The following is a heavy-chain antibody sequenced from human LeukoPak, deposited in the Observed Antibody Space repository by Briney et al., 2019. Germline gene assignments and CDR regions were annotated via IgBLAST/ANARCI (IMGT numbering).Heavy chain of an antibody. J-gene: IGHJ4*02. D-gene: IGHD5-24*01. CDR3: ARRINYFDY. Sequence: KPSETLSLTCTVSGGSVSDYYWSWIRQAPGKGLEWVGYIYYSGSTNYNPSLKSRVTMSVDTYKNQFSLKLRSVTTTDTAVYYCARRINYFDYWGLGTLVTVSS. CDR1: GGSVSDYY. CDR2: IYYSGST. V-gene: IGHV4-59*02.